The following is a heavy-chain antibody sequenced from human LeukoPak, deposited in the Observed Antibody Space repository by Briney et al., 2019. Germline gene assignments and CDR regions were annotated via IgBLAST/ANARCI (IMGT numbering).Heavy chain of an antibody. CDR2: ITHNGST. Sequence: SEALSLTCAVYGDSFSSYYWSWIRQPPGKGVECIGEITHNGSTHYNPSLKSRVTISLDTSKSQFSLRLSSVTAADTAVYYCARVTRFNQFGELWFDYWGQGTLLTVSS. J-gene: IGHJ4*02. V-gene: IGHV4-34*01. CDR1: GDSFSSYY. D-gene: IGHD3-10*01. CDR3: ARVTRFNQFGELWFDY.